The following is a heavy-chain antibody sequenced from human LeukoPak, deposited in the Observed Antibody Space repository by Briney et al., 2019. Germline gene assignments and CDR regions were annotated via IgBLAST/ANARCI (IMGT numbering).Heavy chain of an antibody. CDR1: GYSISSGYY. J-gene: IGHJ3*02. CDR3: ASFIVGATTYAAFDI. D-gene: IGHD1-26*01. V-gene: IGHV4-38-2*02. Sequence: SSETLSLTCTVSGYSISSGYYWGWIRRPPGKGLEWIGSIYHSGSTYYNPSLKSRVTISVDTSKNQFSLKLSSVTAADTAVYYCASFIVGATTYAAFDIWGQGTMVTVSS. CDR2: IYHSGST.